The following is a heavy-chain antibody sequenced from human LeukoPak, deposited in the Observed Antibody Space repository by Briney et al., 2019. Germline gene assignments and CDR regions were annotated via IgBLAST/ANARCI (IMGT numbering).Heavy chain of an antibody. CDR3: ARDSSGYDYYYYYYYMDV. CDR1: GDSVSSNSAA. V-gene: IGHV6-1*01. CDR2: TYYRSKWYN. Sequence: SQTLSLTCAISGDSVSSNSAAWNWIRQSPSRGLEWLGRTYYRSKWYNDYAVSVKSRITINPDTSKNQFSLQLNSVTPEDTAVYYCARDSSGYDYYYYYYYMDVWGKGTTVTISS. D-gene: IGHD5-12*01. J-gene: IGHJ6*03.